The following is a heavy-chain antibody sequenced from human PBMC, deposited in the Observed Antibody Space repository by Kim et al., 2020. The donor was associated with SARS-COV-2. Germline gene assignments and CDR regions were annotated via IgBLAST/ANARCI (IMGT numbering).Heavy chain of an antibody. V-gene: IGHV4-34*01. Sequence: SETLSLTCAVSEGSFSGYFWTWIRQSPGKGLEWIGDITQSGTANYNPSLKSRVTMSVDRSTNHFSLRVPSVTAADTAMYYCARGIWKFDAWDKKAQYSFDARGLGTLVAVSS. CDR3: ARGIWKFDAWDKKAQYSFDA. J-gene: IGHJ4*02. CDR2: ITQSGTA. CDR1: EGSFSGYF. D-gene: IGHD3-22*01.